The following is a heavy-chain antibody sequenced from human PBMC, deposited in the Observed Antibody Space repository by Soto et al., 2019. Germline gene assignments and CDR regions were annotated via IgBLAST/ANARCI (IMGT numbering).Heavy chain of an antibody. Sequence: SGPTLVNPTHTLTLTCIFSGFSLRTNGVGVGWIRQPPGKALEWLGFIYWNDDKRYSPSLKSRLTITKDTSKNQVVLTMTNMDPVDTATYYCAKSGSSGWYGWFDPWGQGTLVTV. CDR1: GFSLRTNGVG. V-gene: IGHV2-5*01. D-gene: IGHD6-19*01. CDR3: AKSGSSGWYGWFDP. J-gene: IGHJ5*02. CDR2: IYWNDDK.